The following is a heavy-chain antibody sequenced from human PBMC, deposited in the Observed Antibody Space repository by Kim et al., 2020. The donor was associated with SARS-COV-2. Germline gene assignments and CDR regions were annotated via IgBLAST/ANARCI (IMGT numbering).Heavy chain of an antibody. CDR2: IDPSDSYT. J-gene: IGHJ5*01. CDR1: GYIFTSYW. Sequence: GESLKISCKASGYIFTSYWINWVRQMPGKGLEWMGRIDPSDSYTNYSPSFQGHVTFSADRSITNASLQWSSLKASDTAVYFCARHSGSTWHIQGYDSWG. V-gene: IGHV5-10-1*01. D-gene: IGHD6-13*01. CDR3: ARHSGSTWHIQGYDS.